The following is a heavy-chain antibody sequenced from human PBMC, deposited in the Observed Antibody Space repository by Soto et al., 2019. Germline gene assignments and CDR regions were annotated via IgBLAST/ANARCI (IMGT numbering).Heavy chain of an antibody. CDR2: ISGSGGST. Sequence: GGSLRLSCAASGFTFSSYAMRWVRQAPGKGLGWVSAISGSGGSTYYADSVKGRFTISRDNSKNTLYLQMNSLRAEDTALYYCAKDPGVSSTTYWGQGTLVTVSS. CDR3: AKDPGVSSTTY. D-gene: IGHD6-13*01. J-gene: IGHJ4*02. V-gene: IGHV3-23*01. CDR1: GFTFSSYA.